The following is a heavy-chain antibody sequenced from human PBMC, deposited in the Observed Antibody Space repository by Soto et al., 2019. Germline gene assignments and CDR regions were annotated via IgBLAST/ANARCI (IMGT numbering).Heavy chain of an antibody. CDR3: AKVNSSNWIDY. CDR1: GASISSYY. J-gene: IGHJ4*02. CDR2: IYYSGST. Sequence: SETLSLTCTVSGASISSYYWSWIRQPPGKGLEWIGYIYYSGSTNYNPSLKSRVTISVDTSKNQFSLNLSSVTAADTAVYDCAKVNSSNWIDYWGQGTLVTVYS. V-gene: IGHV4-59*12. D-gene: IGHD6-13*01.